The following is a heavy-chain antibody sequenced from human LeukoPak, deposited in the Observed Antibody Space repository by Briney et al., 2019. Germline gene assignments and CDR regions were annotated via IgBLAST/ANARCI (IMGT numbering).Heavy chain of an antibody. D-gene: IGHD3-16*01. J-gene: IGHJ6*03. CDR1: GESFSGYY. CDR2: INHSGST. CDR3: ARVKDPGGYYYYYYMDV. V-gene: IGHV4-34*01. Sequence: PSETLSLTCGVYGESFSGYYWSWIRQPPGKGLEWIGEINHSGSTNYNPSLKSRVTISVDTSMNQFSLKLSSVTAADTAVYYCARVKDPGGYYYYYYMDVWGKGTTVTVSS.